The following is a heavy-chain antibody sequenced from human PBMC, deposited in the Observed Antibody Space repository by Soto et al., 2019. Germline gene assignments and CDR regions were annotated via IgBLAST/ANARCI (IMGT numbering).Heavy chain of an antibody. D-gene: IGHD1-1*01. V-gene: IGHV5-10-1*01. CDR2: IDPGDSYS. Sequence: GESLKISCKGSGYSFTDYWINWVRQMPGKGLEWMGRIDPGDSYSNYSPSFQGHVTISADKSISTAYLQWSSLKASDTAMYYCATLDQSNYHGLDVWGQGTTVTVSS. CDR3: ATLDQSNYHGLDV. J-gene: IGHJ6*02. CDR1: GYSFTDYW.